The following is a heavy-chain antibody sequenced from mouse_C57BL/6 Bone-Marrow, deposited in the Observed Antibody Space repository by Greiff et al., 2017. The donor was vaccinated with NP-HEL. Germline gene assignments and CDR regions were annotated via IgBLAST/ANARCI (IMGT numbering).Heavy chain of an antibody. J-gene: IGHJ1*03. CDR1: GFTFSDYY. D-gene: IGHD1-1*01. CDR2: INYDGSST. V-gene: IGHV5-16*01. Sequence: EVQLVESEGGLVQPGSSMKLSCTASGFTFSDYYMAWVRQVPEKGLEWVANINYDGSSTYYLDSLKSRFIISRDNAKNILYLQMSSLKSEDTATYYCARDQSSWGYFDVWGTGTTVTVSS. CDR3: ARDQSSWGYFDV.